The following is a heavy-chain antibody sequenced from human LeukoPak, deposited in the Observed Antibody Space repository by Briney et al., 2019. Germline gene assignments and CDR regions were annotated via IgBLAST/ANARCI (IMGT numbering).Heavy chain of an antibody. V-gene: IGHV3-23*01. CDR3: AKEWVPYSTSWRNDY. D-gene: IGHD6-13*01. Sequence: GGSLRLSCAASGFTFITYAMTWVRQAPGKGLEWVSSISNSGGSTYYADSVRGRFTISRDNSKDTLYLHMNTLRADDTAVYYCAKEWVPYSTSWRNDYWGQGTLVTVSS. CDR1: GFTFITYA. CDR2: ISNSGGST. J-gene: IGHJ4*02.